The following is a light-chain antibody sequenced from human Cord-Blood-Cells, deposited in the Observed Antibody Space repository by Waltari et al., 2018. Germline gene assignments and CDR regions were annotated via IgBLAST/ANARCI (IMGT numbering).Light chain of an antibody. V-gene: IGLV1-40*01. J-gene: IGLJ3*02. Sequence: QSVLTQPPSVSGAPGQRVTISCTGSSSNIGAGYDVHWYQQLPGTAPNTLIYVNSNRPSGVPDRCAGAKSGTSASRAITGLQAEDEADYYCQSYDSSLSGSVFGGGTKLTVL. CDR3: QSYDSSLSGSV. CDR2: VNS. CDR1: SSNIGAGYD.